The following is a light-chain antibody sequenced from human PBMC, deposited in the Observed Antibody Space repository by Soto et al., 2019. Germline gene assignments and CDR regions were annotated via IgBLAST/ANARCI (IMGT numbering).Light chain of an antibody. V-gene: IGKV3-15*01. CDR3: QQYNNWPPIT. Sequence: EIVLTQSPSTLSFSPGERPPLSCRASHSVSSNLAWYQQKPGQAPRLLIYGASTRATGIPARFSGSGSGTEFTLTISSLQSEDFAVYYCQQYNNWPPITFGQGTRLENK. J-gene: IGKJ5*01. CDR1: HSVSSN. CDR2: GAS.